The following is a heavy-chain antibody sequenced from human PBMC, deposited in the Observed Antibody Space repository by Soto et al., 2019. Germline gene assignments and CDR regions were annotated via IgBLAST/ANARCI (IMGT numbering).Heavy chain of an antibody. CDR2: ISGNGGST. J-gene: IGHJ4*02. Sequence: EVQLLESGGGLVQPGGSLRLSCAASGFTFSSYAMSWVRQAPGKGLEWVSAISGNGGSTYYADSVKGRFTISRDNSKNTLYLQMNSLGDEDTAVYYCASRVAAGRDPQYWGQGTLVTVSS. CDR1: GFTFSSYA. CDR3: ASRVAAGRDPQY. D-gene: IGHD6-13*01. V-gene: IGHV3-23*01.